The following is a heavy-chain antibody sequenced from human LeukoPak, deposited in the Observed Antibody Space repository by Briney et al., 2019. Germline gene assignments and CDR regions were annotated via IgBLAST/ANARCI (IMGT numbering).Heavy chain of an antibody. CDR2: IYNSGRT. D-gene: IGHD5-24*01. J-gene: IGHJ4*02. CDR3: ARHEEEDGYNAKTVDY. V-gene: IGHV4-39*01. CDR1: GGSIRSSTNY. Sequence: SETLSLTCTVFGGSIRSSTNYWGWVRQPPGKGLEWIGSIYNSGRTYYNPSLQSRLSISVDTSKNQFSLKLSSVTVADTAVYYCARHEEEDGYNAKTVDYWGQGTLVTVSS.